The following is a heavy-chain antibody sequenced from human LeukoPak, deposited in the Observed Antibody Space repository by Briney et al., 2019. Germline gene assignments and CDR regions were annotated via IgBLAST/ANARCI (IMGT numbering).Heavy chain of an antibody. V-gene: IGHV4-61*02. CDR2: IYTSGST. CDR3: AREVVPDVIDAFDI. J-gene: IGHJ3*02. CDR1: GGSISSGSYY. D-gene: IGHD2-2*01. Sequence: PSETLSLTCTVSGGSISSGSYYWSWIRQPAGKGLEWIGRIYTSGSTHYNPSLNSRVTISVDTSKNQFSLKLSSVTAADTAVYYCAREVVPDVIDAFDIWGQGAMVTVSS.